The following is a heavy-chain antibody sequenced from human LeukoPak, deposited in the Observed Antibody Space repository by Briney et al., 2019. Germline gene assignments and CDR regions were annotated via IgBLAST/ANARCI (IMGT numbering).Heavy chain of an antibody. J-gene: IGHJ4*02. CDR1: DDSISGYY. V-gene: IGHV4-59*01. D-gene: IGHD5-18*01. CDR2: IYYSGST. Sequence: SETLSLTCTVSDDSISGYYWSWIRQPPGKGLEWIGFIYYSGSTNYNPSFKSRVTLSVDTSKNQSSLKLSSVTAADTAVYYCAREKFPGYNYGTFDYWGQGTLVTVSS. CDR3: AREKFPGYNYGTFDY.